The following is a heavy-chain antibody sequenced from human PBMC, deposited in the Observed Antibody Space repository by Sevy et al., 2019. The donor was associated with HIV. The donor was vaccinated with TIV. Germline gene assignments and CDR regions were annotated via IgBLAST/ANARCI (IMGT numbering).Heavy chain of an antibody. Sequence: ASVKVSCKASGGTFSSPAISWVRQAPGPGLEWMGEIFPIFGTAKYAQKFQGRVTISADESTSTAYMELSSLRSEDTAVYFCASGLAVSVDFWGQGTLVTVSS. D-gene: IGHD6-19*01. V-gene: IGHV1-69*13. CDR1: GGTFSSPA. J-gene: IGHJ4*02. CDR2: IFPIFGTA. CDR3: ASGLAVSVDF.